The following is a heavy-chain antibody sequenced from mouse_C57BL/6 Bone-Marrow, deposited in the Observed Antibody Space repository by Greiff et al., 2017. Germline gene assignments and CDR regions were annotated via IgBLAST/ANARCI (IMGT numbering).Heavy chain of an antibody. V-gene: IGHV1-81*01. D-gene: IGHD1-1*01. CDR1: GYTFTSYG. Sequence: QVHVKQSGAELARPGASVKLSCKASGYTFTSYGISWVKQRTGQGLEWIGEIYPRSGNTYYNEKFKGKATLTADKSSSTAYMELRSLTSEDSAVXFCARCYYYGSSYPFAYWGQGTLVTVSA. CDR3: ARCYYYGSSYPFAY. CDR2: IYPRSGNT. J-gene: IGHJ3*01.